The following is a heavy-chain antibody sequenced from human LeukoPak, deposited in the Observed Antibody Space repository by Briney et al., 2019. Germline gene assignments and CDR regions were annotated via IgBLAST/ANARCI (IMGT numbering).Heavy chain of an antibody. V-gene: IGHV4-4*07. D-gene: IGHD3/OR15-3a*01. CDR3: ARGPAGFWTGYSDY. CDR1: GGSISSYY. J-gene: IGHJ4*02. CDR2: IYISVST. Sequence: SETLSLTCTVSGGSISSYYWSWIRQPAGKGLEWIGRIYISVSTNYNPSLKSRVTMSVDTSKNQFSLKLSSVTAADTAVYYCARGPAGFWTGYSDYWGQGTLVTVSS.